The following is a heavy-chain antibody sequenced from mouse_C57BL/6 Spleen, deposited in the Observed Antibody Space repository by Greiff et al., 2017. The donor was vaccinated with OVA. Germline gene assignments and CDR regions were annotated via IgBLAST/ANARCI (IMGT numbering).Heavy chain of an antibody. CDR2: IYPGDGDT. J-gene: IGHJ4*01. V-gene: IGHV1-82*01. CDR1: GYAFSSSW. Sequence: QVQLQQSGPELVKPGASVKISCKASGYAFSSSWMNWVKQRPGKGLEWIGRIYPGDGDTNYNGKFKGKATLTADKSSSTAYMQLSSLTSEDSAVYFCAAPPHYAMDYWGQGTSVTVSA. CDR3: AAPPHYAMDY.